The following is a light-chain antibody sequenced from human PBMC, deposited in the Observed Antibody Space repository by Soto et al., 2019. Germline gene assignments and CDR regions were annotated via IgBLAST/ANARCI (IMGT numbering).Light chain of an antibody. CDR1: QSVSSSY. V-gene: IGKV3D-20*01. J-gene: IGKJ5*01. CDR2: DTS. CDR3: QQYGSSPIT. Sequence: VVLTQSPATLSLSPGERGSLSCGASQSVSSSYAAWYQHKPGLAPRXXIHDTSSRAIGIPDRLSGSKSGTNLTITIRRMEPEDVGMYYCQQYGSSPITFGQGTRLEIK.